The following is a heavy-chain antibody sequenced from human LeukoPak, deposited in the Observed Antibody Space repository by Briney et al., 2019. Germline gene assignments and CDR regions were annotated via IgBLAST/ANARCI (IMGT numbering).Heavy chain of an antibody. CDR1: RAAFTAYY. CDR3: ARGRSSGWYAGSFDV. D-gene: IGHD6-19*01. J-gene: IGHJ3*01. V-gene: IGHV4-34*01. CDR2: MNSSGSI. Sequence: PSESLSLTCAVSRAAFTAYYWTWIRQPPGKGLEWIGEMNSSGSINLNPSLKSRVTISVDTSKNQFSLRLSSATAADTAVYYCARGRSSGWYAGSFDVWGQGTMVTVSS.